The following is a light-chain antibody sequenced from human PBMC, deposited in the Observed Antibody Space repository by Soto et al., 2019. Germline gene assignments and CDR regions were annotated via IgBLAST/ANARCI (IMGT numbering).Light chain of an antibody. CDR2: AAS. V-gene: IGKV1-39*01. CDR1: QSVSSY. J-gene: IGKJ1*01. Sequence: DIQMTQSPSSLSASVRDRVTITCRASQSVSSYLNWYHQKPGKPPKLLIYAASSLQSGVPSRFSGSGSGTDFTLTISSLQPEDFAIYYCQQSYSTLRTFGQGTKVEIK. CDR3: QQSYSTLRT.